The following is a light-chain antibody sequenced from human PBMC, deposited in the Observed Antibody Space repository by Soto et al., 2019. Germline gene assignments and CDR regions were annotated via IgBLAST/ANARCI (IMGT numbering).Light chain of an antibody. Sequence: DIQMTQSPSSLSASVGDRVTITCRASQSLNNYLNWYQQKPGRAPKLLLYAASSLQTGVPSRFSGSGSGTDFTLTISSLQPDDFATYYCQQYNSYSRTFGPGTKVDI. J-gene: IGKJ3*01. CDR3: QQYNSYSRT. CDR2: AAS. V-gene: IGKV1-39*01. CDR1: QSLNNY.